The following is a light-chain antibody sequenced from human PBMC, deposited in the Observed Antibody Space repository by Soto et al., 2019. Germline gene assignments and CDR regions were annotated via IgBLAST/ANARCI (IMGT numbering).Light chain of an antibody. CDR3: AAWDDSLNGFVV. Sequence: QPVLTQPPSASGTPGQRVTISCSGSSSNIGSNTVNWYQQLPGTAPKLLIYSNNQRPSGVPDRFSGSKSGTSASLAISGLQSEDEADYCCAAWDDSLNGFVVFGGGTQLTVL. CDR1: SSNIGSNT. CDR2: SNN. J-gene: IGLJ2*01. V-gene: IGLV1-44*01.